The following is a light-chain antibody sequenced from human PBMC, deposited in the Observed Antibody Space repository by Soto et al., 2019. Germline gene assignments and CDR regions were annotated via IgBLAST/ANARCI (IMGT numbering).Light chain of an antibody. J-gene: IGLJ3*02. CDR1: SSDVGGYNY. Sequence: QSALTQPRSVSGSPGQSVTNSCTGTSSDVGGYNYVSWYQQHPGKAPKLMIYDVSKRPSGVPDRFSGSKSDNTASLTISGLQAEDEADYYCCSYAGSYSWVFGGGTKLTVL. CDR3: CSYAGSYSWV. V-gene: IGLV2-11*01. CDR2: DVS.